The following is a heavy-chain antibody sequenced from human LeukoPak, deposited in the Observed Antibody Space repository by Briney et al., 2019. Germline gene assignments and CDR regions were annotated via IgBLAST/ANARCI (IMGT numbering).Heavy chain of an antibody. CDR1: GFTFSSYS. D-gene: IGHD6-19*01. V-gene: IGHV3-53*01. Sequence: GGSLRLSCAASGFTFSSYSMNWVRQAPGKGLEWVSFIYSDNTHYSDSVKGRFTISRDNSKNTLYLQMNSLRAEDTAVYYCTTDGSGWYVYFDYWGQGTLVTVSS. CDR2: IYSDNT. J-gene: IGHJ4*02. CDR3: TTDGSGWYVYFDY.